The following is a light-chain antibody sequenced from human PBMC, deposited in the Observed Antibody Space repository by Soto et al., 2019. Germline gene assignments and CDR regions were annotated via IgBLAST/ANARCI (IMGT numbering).Light chain of an antibody. V-gene: IGKV1-9*01. CDR3: QQVDTFTFT. CDR1: QDIGTS. CDR2: AAS. Sequence: LLTQAPSSLPASVGDRVTFTCRASQDIGTSVVWYQQKAGKAPKVFIYAASTLQRGVPSRFSGSGSGTEFSLTINSLQPEDFATYFCQQVDTFTFTFGGGTKVEIK. J-gene: IGKJ4*01.